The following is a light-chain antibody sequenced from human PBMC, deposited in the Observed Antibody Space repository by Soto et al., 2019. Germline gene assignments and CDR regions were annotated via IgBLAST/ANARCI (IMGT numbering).Light chain of an antibody. CDR2: VNS. Sequence: QSALTQPASVSGSPGQSITISCTGTSSDVGDYKYVSWYQQHPDKAPKLIIFVNSNRPSGISNRFSASKSGNTASLTTSGLQAEDEADYYCSSYTSSDTPYVFGTGTKVTVL. CDR1: SSDVGDYKY. J-gene: IGLJ1*01. CDR3: SSYTSSDTPYV. V-gene: IGLV2-14*01.